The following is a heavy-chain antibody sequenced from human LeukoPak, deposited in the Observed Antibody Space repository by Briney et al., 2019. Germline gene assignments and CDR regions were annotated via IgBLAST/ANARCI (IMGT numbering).Heavy chain of an antibody. Sequence: SQTLSLTCTVSGYSISSGYYWGWIRQPPGKGLEWIGNIYHDGSTYYNPSLKSRVTISVDTSKNQFSLKLSSVTAADTAVYYCARSGASSSGWPFDYWGQGTLVTVSS. CDR2: IYHDGST. J-gene: IGHJ4*02. V-gene: IGHV4-38-2*02. D-gene: IGHD6-19*01. CDR1: GYSISSGYY. CDR3: ARSGASSSGWPFDY.